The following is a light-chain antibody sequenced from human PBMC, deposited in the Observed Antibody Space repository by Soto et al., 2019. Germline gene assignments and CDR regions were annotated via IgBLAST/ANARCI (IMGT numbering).Light chain of an antibody. CDR2: EVS. Sequence: QSALTQPASVSGSPGQSITISCTGTSSDVGGYNYVSWYQQHPGKAPKLIIYEVSNRPSGVSNRFSGSKSGDTASLTISGLHAEDEAVYYCSPYTRSSTLYVSGTGTKLTVL. V-gene: IGLV2-14*01. CDR1: SSDVGGYNY. CDR3: SPYTRSSTLYV. J-gene: IGLJ1*01.